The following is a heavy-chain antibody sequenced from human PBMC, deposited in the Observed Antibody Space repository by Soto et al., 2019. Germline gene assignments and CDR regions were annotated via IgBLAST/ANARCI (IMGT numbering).Heavy chain of an antibody. D-gene: IGHD6-6*01. J-gene: IGHJ6*02. CDR3: ARDLAGSSSFRSGMDF. CDR1: GFTVSSNY. Sequence: ESGGGLIQPGGSLRLSCAASGFTVSSNYISWVRQAPGKGLEWVSVIYSGGSTYYADSVKGRFTISRDNSKNTLNLQMNSLLAEDTAVYYCARDLAGSSSFRSGMDFWGQGTTVTVSS. CDR2: IYSGGST. V-gene: IGHV3-53*01.